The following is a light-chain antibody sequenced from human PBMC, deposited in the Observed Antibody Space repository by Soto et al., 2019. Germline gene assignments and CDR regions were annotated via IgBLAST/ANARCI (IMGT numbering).Light chain of an antibody. Sequence: DIQMTQSPSTLSASAGDRVTITCRASQSISSWLAWYQQKPGKAPKLLIYKASSLESGVPSRFSGSGSGTEFTLTISSLQPDDFATYYCQQYNSYSRTFGQGTKVEIE. V-gene: IGKV1-5*03. J-gene: IGKJ1*01. CDR1: QSISSW. CDR3: QQYNSYSRT. CDR2: KAS.